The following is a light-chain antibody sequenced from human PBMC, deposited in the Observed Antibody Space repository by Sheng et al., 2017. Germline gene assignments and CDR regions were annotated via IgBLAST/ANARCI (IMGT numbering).Light chain of an antibody. Sequence: SYVLTQPPSVSVAPGQTATITCGGNNIGSKSVHWYQQKPGQAPVLVVYDGGDRPSGIPERFSDSNSGTPATLTISRVEAGDEADYYCQVWDSDSDHYVFGPGTKVTVL. V-gene: IGLV3-21*02. CDR1: NIGSKS. J-gene: IGLJ1*01. CDR3: QVWDSDSDHYV. CDR2: DGG.